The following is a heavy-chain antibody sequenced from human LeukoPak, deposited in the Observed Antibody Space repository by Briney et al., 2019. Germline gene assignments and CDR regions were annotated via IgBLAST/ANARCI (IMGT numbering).Heavy chain of an antibody. CDR1: GFTFSTYS. J-gene: IGHJ4*02. CDR2: MSSTSYI. CDR3: ATGYCSGDNCYIHDY. Sequence: KSGGSLRLSCAASGFTFSTYSMNWVRQAPGKGLEWVSSMSSTSYIYYADSVKGRFTISRDNAKNSLYQQMNSLRAEDTAVYYCATGYCSGDNCYIHDYWGQGTLVTVSS. V-gene: IGHV3-21*01. D-gene: IGHD2-15*01.